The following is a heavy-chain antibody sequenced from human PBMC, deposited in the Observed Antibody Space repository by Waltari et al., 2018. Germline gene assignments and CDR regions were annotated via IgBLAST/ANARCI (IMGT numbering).Heavy chain of an antibody. V-gene: IGHV4-34*01. D-gene: IGHD2-2*01. CDR3: ARNQLPAAIGAWPLNYYYGMDV. CDR1: GGSFSGYY. CDR2: INHMVST. J-gene: IGHJ6*02. Sequence: QVQLQQWGAGLLKPSETLSLTCAVYGGSFSGYYWSWIRQPPGKGLEWFGEINHMVSTTLTRSCSMLVAFSVVTSKNHFSLKLSSVTVADTALYYCARNQLPAAIGAWPLNYYYGMDVWGQGTTFTVSS.